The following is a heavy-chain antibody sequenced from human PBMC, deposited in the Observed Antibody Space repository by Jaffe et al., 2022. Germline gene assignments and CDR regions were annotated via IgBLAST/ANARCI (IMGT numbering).Heavy chain of an antibody. CDR2: IYYSGST. D-gene: IGHD4-17*01. V-gene: IGHV4-59*01. CDR3: ARASHGDYGGYYFDY. J-gene: IGHJ4*02. Sequence: QVQLQESGPGLVKPSETLSLTCTVSGGSISSYYWSWIRQPPGKGLEWIGYIYYSGSTNYNPSLKSRVTISVDTSKNQFSLKLSSVTAADTAVYYCARASHGDYGGYYFDYWGQGTLVTVSS. CDR1: GGSISSYY.